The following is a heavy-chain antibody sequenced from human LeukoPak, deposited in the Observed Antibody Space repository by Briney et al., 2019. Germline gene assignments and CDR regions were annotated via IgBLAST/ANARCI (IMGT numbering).Heavy chain of an antibody. CDR2: IYTSGST. J-gene: IGHJ5*02. Sequence: SETLSLTCTVSGDSISTYYWSWIRQPAGKGLEWIGRIYTSGSTNYNPSLKSRVTISVDTSKNQFSLKLSSVTAADTAVYYCARTIIVGATNWFDPWGQGTLVTVSS. CDR3: ARTIIVGATNWFDP. V-gene: IGHV4-4*07. D-gene: IGHD1-26*01. CDR1: GDSISTYY.